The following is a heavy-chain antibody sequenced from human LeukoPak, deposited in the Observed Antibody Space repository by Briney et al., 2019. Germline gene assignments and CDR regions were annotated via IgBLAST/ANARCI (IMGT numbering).Heavy chain of an antibody. J-gene: IGHJ4*02. CDR1: GFTFSSYS. CDR3: ARTLFCSSTSCYKGDFDY. D-gene: IGHD2-2*01. V-gene: IGHV3-21*01. Sequence: GGSLRLSCAASGFTFSSYSMNWVRQAPGKGLGWVSSISNSSSYIYYAYSVKGRFTISRDNAKNSLYLQMNSLRAEHNSVYYCARTLFCSSTSCYKGDFDYWGQAPLVTVSS. CDR2: ISNSSSYI.